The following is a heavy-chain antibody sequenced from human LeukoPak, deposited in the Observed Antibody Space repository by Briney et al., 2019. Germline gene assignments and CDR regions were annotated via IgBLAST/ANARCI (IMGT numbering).Heavy chain of an antibody. D-gene: IGHD5-12*01. J-gene: IGHJ4*02. CDR3: ARAESGHYYFDY. Sequence: SETLSLTCAVSGYSISSSNWWGWIRQPAGKGLEWIGRVYPSGNTDYNPYNPSLTGRVTISIDTSRNQISLDLTSVTAADTAVYHCARAESGHYYFDYWGQGTLVTVSS. CDR1: GYSISSSNW. V-gene: IGHV4-28*03. CDR2: VYPSGNT.